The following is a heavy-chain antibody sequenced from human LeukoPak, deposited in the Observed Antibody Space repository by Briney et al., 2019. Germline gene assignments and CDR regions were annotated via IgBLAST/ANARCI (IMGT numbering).Heavy chain of an antibody. V-gene: IGHV4-39*01. D-gene: IGHD6-13*01. Sequence: SETLSLTCTVSGGSISSSDYYWGWIRQPPGKGLEWIGSVYYSGSTYYNPSLKSRVTISVDTSRTHFSLKLSSVTAADTAVYYCARQYGSSPIDYWGQGTLVTVPS. CDR2: VYYSGST. CDR1: GGSISSSDYY. J-gene: IGHJ4*02. CDR3: ARQYGSSPIDY.